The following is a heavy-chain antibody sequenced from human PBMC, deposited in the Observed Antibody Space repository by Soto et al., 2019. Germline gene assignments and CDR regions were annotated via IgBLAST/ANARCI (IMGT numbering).Heavy chain of an antibody. Sequence: QVTLKESGPVLVKPTETLTLTCTVSGFSLSNARMGVSWIRQPPGKALEWLAHIFSNDEKSYSTSLKSRLTLSKDTSKSQVVLTMTNMDPVDTATYYCARMGCSSTSCPTGGYYYYYYMDVWGKGTTVTVSS. CDR3: ARMGCSSTSCPTGGYYYYYYMDV. J-gene: IGHJ6*03. V-gene: IGHV2-26*01. D-gene: IGHD2-2*01. CDR2: IFSNDEK. CDR1: GFSLSNARMG.